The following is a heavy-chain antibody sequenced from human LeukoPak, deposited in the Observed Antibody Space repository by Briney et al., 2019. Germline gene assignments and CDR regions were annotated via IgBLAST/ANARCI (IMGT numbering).Heavy chain of an antibody. Sequence: PSETLSLTCTVSGGSISSYYWSWIRQPPGKGLEWIGYIYYSGSTNYNPSLKSRVTISVDTSKNQFSLKLSPVTAADTAVYYCARDSGWFGELSFDYWGQGTLVTVSS. CDR2: IYYSGST. CDR1: GGSISSYY. V-gene: IGHV4-59*01. J-gene: IGHJ4*02. CDR3: ARDSGWFGELSFDY. D-gene: IGHD3-10*01.